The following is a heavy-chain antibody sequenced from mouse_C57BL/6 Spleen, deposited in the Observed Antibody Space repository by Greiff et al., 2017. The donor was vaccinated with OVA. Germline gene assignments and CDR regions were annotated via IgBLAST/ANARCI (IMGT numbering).Heavy chain of an antibody. J-gene: IGHJ4*01. V-gene: IGHV1-7*01. CDR2: INPSSGYT. CDR3: ARDGYDRYYAMDY. D-gene: IGHD2-2*01. CDR1: GYTFTSYW. Sequence: QVQLKESGAELAKPGASVKLSCKASGYTFTSYWMHWVKQRPGQGLEWIGYINPSSGYTKYNQKFKDKATLTADKSSSTAYMQLSSLTYEDSAVYYCARDGYDRYYAMDYWGQGTSVTVSS.